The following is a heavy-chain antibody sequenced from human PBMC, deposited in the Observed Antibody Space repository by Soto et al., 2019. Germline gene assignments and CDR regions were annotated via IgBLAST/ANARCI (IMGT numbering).Heavy chain of an antibody. J-gene: IGHJ4*02. CDR1: GYPFTTFG. CDR3: ARDRGSIYLYYFFDY. V-gene: IGHV1-18*01. CDR2: ISGYNGNT. D-gene: IGHD2-15*01. Sequence: QVQLVQSGAEVRKPGASVKVSCKASGYPFTTFGISWVRQAPGQVLEWMGWISGYNGNTNYAPNLQGRVTMTTDTSTSTAYMALRSLRSDDTAVYYCARDRGSIYLYYFFDYWGQGTLGTFAS.